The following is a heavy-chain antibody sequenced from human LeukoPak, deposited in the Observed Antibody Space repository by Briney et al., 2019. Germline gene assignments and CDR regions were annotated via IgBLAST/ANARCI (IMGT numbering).Heavy chain of an antibody. Sequence: GGSLRLSCAAPGFTFSSYSMNWVRQAPGKGLEWVSSISSSSSYIYYADSVKGRFTISRDNAKNSLYLQMNSLRAEDTAVYYCARRDTRDAFDIWGQGTMVTVSS. CDR3: ARRDTRDAFDI. V-gene: IGHV3-21*01. CDR2: ISSSSSYI. CDR1: GFTFSSYS. J-gene: IGHJ3*02. D-gene: IGHD5-18*01.